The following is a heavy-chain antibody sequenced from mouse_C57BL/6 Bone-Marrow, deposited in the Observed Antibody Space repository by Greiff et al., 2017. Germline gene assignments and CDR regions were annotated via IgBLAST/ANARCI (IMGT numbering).Heavy chain of an antibody. CDR3: ATLYYYGSSRYWYFDV. Sequence: EVQLVESGGGLVKPGGSLKLSCAASGFTFSDYGMHWVRQAPEKGLAWVAYISSGSSTIYYADTVKGRFTISRDNAKNTLFLQMTSLRSEDTAMYYCATLYYYGSSRYWYFDVWGTGTTVTVAS. V-gene: IGHV5-17*01. D-gene: IGHD1-1*01. CDR1: GFTFSDYG. CDR2: ISSGSSTI. J-gene: IGHJ1*03.